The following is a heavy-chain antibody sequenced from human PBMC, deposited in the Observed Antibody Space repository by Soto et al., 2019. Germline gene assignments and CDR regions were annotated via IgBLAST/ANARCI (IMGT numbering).Heavy chain of an antibody. CDR2: INHSGST. D-gene: IGHD3-9*01. J-gene: IGHJ6*02. CDR1: GGSFSGYY. Sequence: PSETLSLTCSVYGGSFSGYYWSWFRQPPGKGLEWIGEINHSGSTNYNPSLKSRVTISVDTSKNQFSLKLSSVTAADTAVYYCARVVLTGTYGMDVWGQVTTVTVSS. V-gene: IGHV4-34*01. CDR3: ARVVLTGTYGMDV.